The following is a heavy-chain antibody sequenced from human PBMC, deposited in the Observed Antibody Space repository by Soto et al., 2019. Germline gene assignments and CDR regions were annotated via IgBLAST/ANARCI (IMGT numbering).Heavy chain of an antibody. Sequence: QAVSITDAITGYSVYSTNAACTWIRPSPSRVLEWLGRTYYRSKWYNDYAVSVKSRITINPDTSKNQFSLQLNSVTPEDTAVYYCARGRYDFWSGYHPDYYYGMDVWGQGTTVTGSS. CDR2: TYYRSKWYN. J-gene: IGHJ6*02. CDR1: GYSVYSTNAA. CDR3: ARGRYDFWSGYHPDYYYGMDV. D-gene: IGHD3-3*01. V-gene: IGHV6-1*01.